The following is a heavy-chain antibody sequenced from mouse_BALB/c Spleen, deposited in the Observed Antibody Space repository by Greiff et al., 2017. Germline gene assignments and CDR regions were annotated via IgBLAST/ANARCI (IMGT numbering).Heavy chain of an antibody. CDR1: GFTFSSYG. D-gene: IGHD2-2*01. CDR2: INSNGGST. Sequence: EVKLVESGGGLVQPGGSLKLSCAASGFTFSSYGMSWVRQTPDKRLELVATINSNGGSTYYPDSVKGRFTISRDNAKNTLYLQMSSLKSEDTAMYYCARDSLYGYEYYFDYWGQGTTLTVSS. CDR3: ARDSLYGYEYYFDY. V-gene: IGHV5-6-3*01. J-gene: IGHJ2*01.